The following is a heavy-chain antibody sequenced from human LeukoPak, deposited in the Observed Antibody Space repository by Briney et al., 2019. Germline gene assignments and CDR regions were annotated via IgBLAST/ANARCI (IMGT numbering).Heavy chain of an antibody. J-gene: IGHJ4*02. CDR1: GFTFSSYA. CDR3: AKDSKRWKTYYYESGSYYFEY. Sequence: GGSLRLSCAASGFTFSSYAMSWVRQAPGKGLEWVSAISGSGDSTYYADSVKGRFTISRDNSKNTLYLQMNSLRAEDTAVYYCAKDSKRWKTYYYESGSYYFEYWGQGTLVTVSS. V-gene: IGHV3-23*01. CDR2: ISGSGDST. D-gene: IGHD3-10*01.